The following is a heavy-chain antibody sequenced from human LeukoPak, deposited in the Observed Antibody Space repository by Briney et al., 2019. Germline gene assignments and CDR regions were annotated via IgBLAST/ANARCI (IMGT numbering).Heavy chain of an antibody. V-gene: IGHV1-69*05. CDR1: GGTFSSYA. D-gene: IGHD2-21*02. CDR2: IIPIFGTA. Sequence: SVKVSCKASGGTFSSYAISWVRQAPGQGLEWMGRIIPIFGTANYAQKFQGRVTITTDESTSTAYMELSSLRSEDTAVYYCARGPHIVVVTAMVWFDPWGQGTLVTVSS. J-gene: IGHJ5*02. CDR3: ARGPHIVVVTAMVWFDP.